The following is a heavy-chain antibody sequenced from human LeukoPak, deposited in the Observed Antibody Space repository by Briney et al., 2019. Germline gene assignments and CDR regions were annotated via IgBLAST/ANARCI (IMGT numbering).Heavy chain of an antibody. D-gene: IGHD4-23*01. CDR3: AKRSDYGGNWNYSDY. J-gene: IGHJ4*02. CDR2: INDSGGDT. Sequence: GGSLRLSCAASGFTFSSYGMSWVRQAPGKGLEWVSAINDSGGDTYYADSVKGRFTVSRDNSRNTLYLQMNSLRAEDTAVYFCAKRSDYGGNWNYSDYWGQGTLVTVSS. V-gene: IGHV3-23*01. CDR1: GFTFSSYG.